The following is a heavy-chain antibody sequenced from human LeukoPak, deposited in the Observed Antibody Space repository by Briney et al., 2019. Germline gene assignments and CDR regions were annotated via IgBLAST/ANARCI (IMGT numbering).Heavy chain of an antibody. V-gene: IGHV3-48*03. Sequence: GGSLRLSCAASGFTFSSYEMNWVRQAPGKGLEWVSYISSSGSTIYYADSVKGRFTISRDNAKNSLYLQMNSLRAEDTAVYYCARDRRGIVVVGERWDCFDYWGQGTLVTVSS. J-gene: IGHJ4*02. D-gene: IGHD2-15*01. CDR1: GFTFSSYE. CDR2: ISSSGSTI. CDR3: ARDRRGIVVVGERWDCFDY.